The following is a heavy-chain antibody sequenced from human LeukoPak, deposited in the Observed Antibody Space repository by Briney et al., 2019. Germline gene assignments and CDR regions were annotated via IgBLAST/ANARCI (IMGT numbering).Heavy chain of an antibody. Sequence: GASVKVSCKASGYTFTSHYMHWVRQAPGQGLEWMGIINPSGGSTSYAQKFQGRVTMTRDTSTSTVYMELSSLRSEDTAVYYCARDWGIVGEGVADWGQGTLVTVSS. D-gene: IGHD1-26*01. CDR3: ARDWGIVGEGVAD. CDR2: INPSGGST. CDR1: GYTFTSHY. V-gene: IGHV1-46*01. J-gene: IGHJ4*02.